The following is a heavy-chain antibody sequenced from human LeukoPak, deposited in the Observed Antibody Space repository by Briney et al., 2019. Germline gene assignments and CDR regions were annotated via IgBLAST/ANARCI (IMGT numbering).Heavy chain of an antibody. CDR1: GFSLSTSS. D-gene: IGHD1-14*01. J-gene: IGHJ4*02. CDR2: IYADSSDT. CDR3: AKRLNHNYFEH. V-gene: IGHV3-23*01. Sequence: GGSLRLSCAASGFSLSTSSMAWVRQAPGGGPDWVADIYADSSDTYHADSAKGRFSISRDDSTNTLYLQLNSLRAEDTAAYYCAKRLNHNYFEHWGRGALVTVSS.